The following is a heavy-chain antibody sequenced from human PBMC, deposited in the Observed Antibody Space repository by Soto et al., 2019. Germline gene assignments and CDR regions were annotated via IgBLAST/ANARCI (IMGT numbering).Heavy chain of an antibody. V-gene: IGHV1-18*04. Sequence: ASVKVSCTASGYTFTSYGISWVRQAPGQGLEWMGWISAYNGNTNYAQKLQGRVTMTTDTSTSTAYMELRSLRSDDTAVYYCARDWNYYDSSGYPTDAFDIWGQGTMVTVSS. CDR1: GYTFTSYG. D-gene: IGHD3-22*01. CDR2: ISAYNGNT. J-gene: IGHJ3*02. CDR3: ARDWNYYDSSGYPTDAFDI.